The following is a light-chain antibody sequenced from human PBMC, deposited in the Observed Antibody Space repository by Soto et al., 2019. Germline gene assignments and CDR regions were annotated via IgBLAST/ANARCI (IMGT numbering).Light chain of an antibody. CDR1: SSDVGSHPL. Sequence: QSVLTQPASVSGSPGQSITISCAGTSSDVGSHPLVSWYQQHPGKAPKLMISEDTKRPSGVSNRFSGSKSGNMASLTISGLQAEDEAAYYCCAFTSAGTWVFGGGTKLTVL. CDR3: CAFTSAGTWV. CDR2: EDT. J-gene: IGLJ3*02. V-gene: IGLV2-23*01.